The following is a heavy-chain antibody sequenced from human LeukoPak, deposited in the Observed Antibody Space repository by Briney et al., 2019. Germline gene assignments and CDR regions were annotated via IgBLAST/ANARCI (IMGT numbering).Heavy chain of an antibody. D-gene: IGHD5-24*01. Sequence: PGRSLRLSCAASGFTFSSYGMHWVRQAPGKGLEWVAVISYDGSNKYYADSVKGRFTISRDNSKNTLYLQMNSLRAEDTAVYYCAKEMATKMAFDIWGQGTMVTVSS. CDR3: AKEMATKMAFDI. CDR2: ISYDGSNK. CDR1: GFTFSSYG. J-gene: IGHJ3*02. V-gene: IGHV3-30*18.